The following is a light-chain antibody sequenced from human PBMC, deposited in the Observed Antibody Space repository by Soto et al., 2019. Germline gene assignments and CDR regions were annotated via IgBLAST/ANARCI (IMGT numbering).Light chain of an antibody. CDR1: QSISSW. CDR2: DAS. CDR3: KQYNSYPFT. Sequence: DIQMTQSPSTLSASVGDRVTITCRASQSISSWLAWYQQKPGKAPKLLIYDASSLESEVPSRFSGSGSGTEFALTISSLQPDDFATYYCKQYNSYPFTFGPGTKVDIK. J-gene: IGKJ3*01. V-gene: IGKV1-5*01.